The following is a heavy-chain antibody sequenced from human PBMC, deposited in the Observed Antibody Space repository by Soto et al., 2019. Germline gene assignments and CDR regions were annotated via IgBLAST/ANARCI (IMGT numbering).Heavy chain of an antibody. Sequence: EVHLVESGGGLVQTGGSLRLSCAISESTISRDWMNWVRQAPGKGLEWVAHTNQDGSEKYYADAVKGRFTIFRDNAKKSLYLQMNSLIAGDSAMYSCSGGVGDAFWGQGTLVTVSS. CDR2: TNQDGSEK. CDR1: ESTISRDW. CDR3: SGGVGDAF. V-gene: IGHV3-7*01. D-gene: IGHD1-26*01. J-gene: IGHJ4*02.